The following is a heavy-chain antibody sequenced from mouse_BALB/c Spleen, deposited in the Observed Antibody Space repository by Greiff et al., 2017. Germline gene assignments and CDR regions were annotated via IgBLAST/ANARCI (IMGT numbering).Heavy chain of an antibody. CDR1: GFTFSSYA. CDR3: ARRDDCDDAMDD. CDR2: ISSGGSYT. Sequence: EVQVVESGGGLVKPGGSLKLSCAASGFTFSSYAMSWVRQTPEKRLEWVATISSGGSYTYYPDSVKGRFTISRDNAKNTLYLQMSSLRSEDTAMYYCARRDDCDDAMDDWGQGTSVTVSA. D-gene: IGHD2-4*01. J-gene: IGHJ4*01. V-gene: IGHV5-9-3*01.